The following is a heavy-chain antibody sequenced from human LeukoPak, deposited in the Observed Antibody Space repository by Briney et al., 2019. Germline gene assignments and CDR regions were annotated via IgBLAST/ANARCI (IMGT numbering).Heavy chain of an antibody. CDR1: GFTFSSSG. V-gene: IGHV3-30*18. CDR2: XXYDGRKK. CDR3: AKADYGDYPYCYYGMDV. Sequence: PGRSLRLSSAPSGFTFSSSGMHGVPDAPGKGGXXXXXXXYDGRKKNSADSVKGRFTISRDNSKNTLYLQMNSLRAEDTAVDYCAKADYGDYPYCYYGMDVWGKGTTVTVSS. J-gene: IGHJ6*04. D-gene: IGHD4-17*01.